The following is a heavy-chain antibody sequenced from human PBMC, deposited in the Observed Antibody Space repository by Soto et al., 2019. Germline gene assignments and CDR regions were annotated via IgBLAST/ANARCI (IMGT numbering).Heavy chain of an antibody. Sequence: ASVKVACKASGYTFTSYGISWVRQVPGQGLEWMGWISSYNGNTNYAQKVQGRVTSTTDTSTSTTYMELRSLTSDDTADYYCARGPRYCSTTSCFSGVTWFVPWGQGTVVTVSS. J-gene: IGHJ5*02. CDR1: GYTFTSYG. D-gene: IGHD2-2*01. CDR3: ARGPRYCSTTSCFSGVTWFVP. V-gene: IGHV1-18*04. CDR2: ISSYNGNT.